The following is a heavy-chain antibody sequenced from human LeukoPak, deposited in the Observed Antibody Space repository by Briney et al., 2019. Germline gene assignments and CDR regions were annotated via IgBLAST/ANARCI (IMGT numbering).Heavy chain of an antibody. D-gene: IGHD1-1*01. CDR1: GFTFTTYW. J-gene: IGHJ4*02. CDR2: SNSDGSST. V-gene: IGHV3-74*01. Sequence: GGSLRLSCAASGFTFTTYWMHWVRQAPGKGLVWVSRSNSDGSSTSYADSVKGRFTISRDNAKNTLYLQMNSLRAEDTAVYYCARASIWKYDYWGQGTLVSVST. CDR3: ARASIWKYDY.